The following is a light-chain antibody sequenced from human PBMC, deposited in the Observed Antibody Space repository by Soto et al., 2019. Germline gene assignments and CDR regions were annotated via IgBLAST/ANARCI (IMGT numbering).Light chain of an antibody. V-gene: IGKV4-1*01. Sequence: DIVMTQSQDSLAGSLCETANISCKSSRSVLYSSDNKNYLAWYQQKPGQPPKLLIFWTSIRESGVTDRFSGSGSGTDFTLKITRVEAEDVGVYYCMPTTHWPRTVGQVTQVEIK. CDR2: WTS. CDR3: MPTTHWPRT. J-gene: IGKJ1*01. CDR1: RSVLYSSDNKNY.